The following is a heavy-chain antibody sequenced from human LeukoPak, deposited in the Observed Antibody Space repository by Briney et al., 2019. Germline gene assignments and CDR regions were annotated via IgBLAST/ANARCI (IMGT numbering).Heavy chain of an antibody. Sequence: GGSLRLSCEGSAFIFSGHWMNWVRQTPGKGLEWVASIKEDGSERQYVDSVKGRFSISRDNTKGSLSLQLNSLRAEDTAVYYCTTDVWVATRSDYWGQGTLVTVSS. J-gene: IGHJ4*02. V-gene: IGHV3-7*03. CDR1: AFIFSGHW. CDR3: TTDVWVATRSDY. CDR2: IKEDGSER. D-gene: IGHD6-6*01.